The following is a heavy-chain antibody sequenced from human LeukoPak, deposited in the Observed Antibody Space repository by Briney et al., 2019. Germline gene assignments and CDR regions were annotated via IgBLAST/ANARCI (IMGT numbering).Heavy chain of an antibody. CDR3: ARNAHPYSSSWFWFDP. J-gene: IGHJ5*02. CDR1: GYSISSGYY. V-gene: IGHV4-38-2*02. CDR2: FYDSGNT. Sequence: SETLSLTCTVSGYSISSGYYWGWIRQPPGKGLEWIGSFYDSGNTYYNPSLKSRVTISVDTSKNQFSLKVRSVTAADTAVYYCARNAHPYSSSWFWFDPWGQGTLVTVSS. D-gene: IGHD6-13*01.